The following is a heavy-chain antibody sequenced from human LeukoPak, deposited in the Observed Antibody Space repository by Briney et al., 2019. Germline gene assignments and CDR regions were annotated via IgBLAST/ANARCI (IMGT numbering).Heavy chain of an antibody. J-gene: IGHJ4*02. V-gene: IGHV4-39*01. CDR1: GGSISSSNHY. Sequence: PSETLSLTRTVSGGSISSSNHYWGWIRQPPGKGLEWIASIYYSGSTYSNPSLKSRVTMSVDTSKNQFSLKLYSVTAADTAMYYCARQTSMVTMYYFDQWGQGTLVTVSS. D-gene: IGHD2-21*02. CDR2: IYYSGST. CDR3: ARQTSMVTMYYFDQ.